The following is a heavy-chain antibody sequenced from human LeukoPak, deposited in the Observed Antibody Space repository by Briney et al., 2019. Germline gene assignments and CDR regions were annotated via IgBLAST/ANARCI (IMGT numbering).Heavy chain of an antibody. V-gene: IGHV4-59*12. CDR3: AREGFSPVGFDY. J-gene: IGHJ4*02. CDR1: GGSISNDY. D-gene: IGHD3-16*01. Sequence: PSETLSLTCTVSGGSISNDYWSWIRQPPGKGLECIGYIYYTGSTNYNPSLKSRVTISVDTSKNQLSLKLSSVTAADTAVYYCAREGFSPVGFDYWGQGTLVTVSS. CDR2: IYYTGST.